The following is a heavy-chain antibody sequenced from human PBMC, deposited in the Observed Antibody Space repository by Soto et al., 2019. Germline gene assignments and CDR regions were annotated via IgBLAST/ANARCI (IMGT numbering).Heavy chain of an antibody. CDR1: GFTFSRYA. Sequence: GGSLRLSCAASGFTFSRYALHWVRQAPGKGLEWVAVISYDGRNTYYVDSVKGRFTISRDNSKNTLSLQMNSLRSEDAGVYYCARDAYDFVWGTYRPVDYWGQGTLVTVSS. J-gene: IGHJ4*02. V-gene: IGHV3-30*04. CDR2: ISYDGRNT. D-gene: IGHD3-16*02. CDR3: ARDAYDFVWGTYRPVDY.